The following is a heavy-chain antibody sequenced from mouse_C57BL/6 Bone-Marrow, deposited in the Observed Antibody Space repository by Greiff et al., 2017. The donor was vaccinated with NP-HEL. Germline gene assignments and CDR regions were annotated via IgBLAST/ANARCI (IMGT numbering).Heavy chain of an antibody. CDR2: IDPENGDT. CDR3: TTSRYYYGSSYYAMDY. J-gene: IGHJ4*01. V-gene: IGHV14-4*01. D-gene: IGHD1-1*01. Sequence: VQLQQSGAELVRPGASVKLSCTASGFNIKDDYMHWVKQRPEQGLEWIGWIDPENGDTEYASKFQGKATITADTSSNTAYLQLSSLTSEDTAVYYCTTSRYYYGSSYYAMDYWGQGTSVTVSS. CDR1: GFNIKDDY.